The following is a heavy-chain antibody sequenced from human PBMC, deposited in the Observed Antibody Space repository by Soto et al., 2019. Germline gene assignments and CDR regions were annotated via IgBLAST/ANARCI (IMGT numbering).Heavy chain of an antibody. CDR3: ARIPRCGYSYGYDY. CDR1: GFSLSTSGMC. Sequence: SGPTLVNPTQTLTLTCTFSGFSLSTSGMCVSWIRQPPGRALEWLALIDWDDDKYYSTSLKTRLTISKDTSKNQVVLTMTNMDPVDTATYYCARIPRCGYSYGYDYWGQGTLVTVSS. CDR2: IDWDDDK. V-gene: IGHV2-70*01. J-gene: IGHJ4*02. D-gene: IGHD5-18*01.